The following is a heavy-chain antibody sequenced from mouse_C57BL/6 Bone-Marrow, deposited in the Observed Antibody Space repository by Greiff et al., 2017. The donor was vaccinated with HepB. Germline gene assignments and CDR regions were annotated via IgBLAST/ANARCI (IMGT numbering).Heavy chain of an antibody. J-gene: IGHJ1*03. CDR1: GFTFSSYT. CDR2: ISGGGGNT. V-gene: IGHV5-9*01. Sequence: EVKLMESGGGLVKPGGSLKLSCAASGFTFSSYTMSWVRQTPEKRLEWVATISGGGGNTYYPDSVKGRFTISRDNAKNTLYLQMSSLRSEDTALYYCARQRDYGSSLYWYFDVWGTGTTVTVSS. CDR3: ARQRDYGSSLYWYFDV. D-gene: IGHD1-1*01.